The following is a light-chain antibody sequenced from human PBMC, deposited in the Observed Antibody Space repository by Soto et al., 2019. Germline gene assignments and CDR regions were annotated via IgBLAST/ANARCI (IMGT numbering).Light chain of an antibody. CDR1: QSISSW. V-gene: IGKV1-5*01. CDR3: QQYNSYST. Sequence: IQMTQSPSTQSASVGDRVTITCRASQSISSWLAWYQQKPGKAPKLLIYDASSLESGVPSRFSGSGSGTESTLTISSLQPDDFATYYCQQYNSYSTFGQGTKVDIK. CDR2: DAS. J-gene: IGKJ1*01.